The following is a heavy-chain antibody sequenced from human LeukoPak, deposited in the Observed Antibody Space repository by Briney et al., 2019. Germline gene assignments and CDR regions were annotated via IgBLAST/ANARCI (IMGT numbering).Heavy chain of an antibody. Sequence: PSETLSLTCTVSGGSISSSSYYWGWIRQPPGKGLEWIGSIYYSGSTYYNPSLKSRVTISVDTSKNQFSLKLSSVTAADSAVYYCARDPSPYSSGAGDYWGQGTLVTVSS. CDR3: ARDPSPYSSGAGDY. J-gene: IGHJ4*02. D-gene: IGHD6-19*01. CDR2: IYYSGST. CDR1: GGSISSSSYY. V-gene: IGHV4-39*07.